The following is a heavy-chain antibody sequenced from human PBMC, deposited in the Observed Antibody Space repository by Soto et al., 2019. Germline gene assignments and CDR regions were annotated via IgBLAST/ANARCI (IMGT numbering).Heavy chain of an antibody. CDR2: ISWNSGTI. CDR3: AKSTGGNANGMGV. V-gene: IGHV3-9*01. Sequence: EVQVVESGGGLVQPGRSLRLSCAASGFSFDDYAMHWVRQAPGKGLEWVSGISWNSGTIGYADSVKGRFTISRDNAKNSLYLQMNSLRAEDTALYYCAKSTGGNANGMGVWGQGTTVTVSS. D-gene: IGHD2-8*02. CDR1: GFSFDDYA. J-gene: IGHJ6*02.